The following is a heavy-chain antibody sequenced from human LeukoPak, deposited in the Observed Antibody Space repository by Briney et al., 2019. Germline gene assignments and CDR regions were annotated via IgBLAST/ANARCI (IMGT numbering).Heavy chain of an antibody. J-gene: IGHJ6*03. V-gene: IGHV1-69*13. CDR1: GYTFTGYY. CDR2: IIPIFGTA. CDR3: ARVGRLVAAGMYYYYMDV. D-gene: IGHD6-13*01. Sequence: GASVKVSCKASGYTFTGYYMHWVRQAPGQGLEWMGGIIPIFGTANYAQKFQGRVTITADESTSTAYMELSSLRSEDTAVYYCARVGRLVAAGMYYYYMDVWGKGTTVTISS.